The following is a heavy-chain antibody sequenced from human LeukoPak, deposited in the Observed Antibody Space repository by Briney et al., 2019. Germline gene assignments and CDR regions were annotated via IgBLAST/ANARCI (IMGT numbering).Heavy chain of an antibody. Sequence: ASETLSLTCAVYGGSFSGYYWSWIRQPPGKGLEWVGEINHSGSTNYNPSLKSRVTISVETSKKQFSLKPSSVAAADTAVYYRSTSSSSWTGSCLLPWGRGPLRPVSS. J-gene: IGHJ5*02. CDR2: INHSGST. V-gene: IGHV4-34*01. D-gene: IGHD6-13*01. CDR3: STSSSSWTGSCLLP. CDR1: GGSFSGYY.